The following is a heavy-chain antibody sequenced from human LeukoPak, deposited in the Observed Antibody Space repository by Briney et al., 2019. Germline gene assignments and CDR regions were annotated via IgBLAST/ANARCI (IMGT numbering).Heavy chain of an antibody. Sequence: ASVKVSCKASGGTFISYAISWVRQAPGQGLEWVGGIIPIFGTANYAQKFQGRVTITADESTSTAYMELSSLRSEDTAVYYCARASRVTTMYSFDYWGQGTLVTVSS. CDR1: GGTFISYA. V-gene: IGHV1-69*13. J-gene: IGHJ4*02. CDR3: ARASRVTTMYSFDY. CDR2: IIPIFGTA. D-gene: IGHD5-24*01.